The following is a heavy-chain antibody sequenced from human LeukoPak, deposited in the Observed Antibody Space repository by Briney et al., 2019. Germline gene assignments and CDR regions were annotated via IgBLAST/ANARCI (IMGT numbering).Heavy chain of an antibody. D-gene: IGHD3-22*01. CDR1: GFTFSSYA. J-gene: IGHJ4*02. V-gene: IGHV3-30*04. CDR2: ISYDGSNK. CDR3: ARDSRLSYYDNSGYYGLDY. Sequence: RPGGSLRLSCAASGFTFSSYAMHWVRQAPGKGLEWVAVISYDGSNKYYADSVEGRFTISRDNAKNSLYLQMNSLRAEDTAVYYCARDSRLSYYDNSGYYGLDYWGQGTLVTVSS.